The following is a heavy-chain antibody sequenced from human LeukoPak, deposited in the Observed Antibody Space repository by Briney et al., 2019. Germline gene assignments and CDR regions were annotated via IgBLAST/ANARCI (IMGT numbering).Heavy chain of an antibody. Sequence: KTSETLSLTCAVYGGSFSGYYWSWIRQPPGKGLEWIGEINHSGSTNYNPSLKSRVTISVDTSKNQFSLKLSSVTAADTAVYCCRGGSYRTAFDYWGQGTLVTVSS. CDR2: INHSGST. V-gene: IGHV4-34*01. CDR1: GGSFSGYY. D-gene: IGHD1-26*01. J-gene: IGHJ4*02. CDR3: RGGSYRTAFDY.